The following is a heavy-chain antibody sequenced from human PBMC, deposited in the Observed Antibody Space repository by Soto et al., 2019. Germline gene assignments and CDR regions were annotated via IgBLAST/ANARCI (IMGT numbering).Heavy chain of an antibody. CDR2: IYPGDPDT. J-gene: IGHJ4*02. CDR3: ARSSGTYRYYFDY. V-gene: IGHV5-51*01. D-gene: IGHD1-20*01. CDR1: GYSFITYW. Sequence: ESLKISCKGSGYSFITYWFAWLRQMRGKGLEWMGIIYPGDPDTRYSPSFPGQVTISADKSMSTAYLQWSSLKASDTAMYYCARSSGTYRYYFDYWGQGAMLTVSS.